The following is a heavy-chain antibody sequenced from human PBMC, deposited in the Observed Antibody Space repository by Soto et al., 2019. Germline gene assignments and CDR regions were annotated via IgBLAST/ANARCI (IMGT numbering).Heavy chain of an antibody. CDR3: ARQQLLPFYYALDV. Sequence: PPETLSLTSNVSGGSISGYYWSWIRQSPGKGLEYIGYIYYRGSTNYNSSLKSRVTMSVDTSRNQFSLKMNSVTAADTAVYYCARQQLLPFYYALDVWGQGTTVTVSS. J-gene: IGHJ6*02. D-gene: IGHD1-26*01. CDR2: IYYRGST. V-gene: IGHV4-59*01. CDR1: GGSISGYY.